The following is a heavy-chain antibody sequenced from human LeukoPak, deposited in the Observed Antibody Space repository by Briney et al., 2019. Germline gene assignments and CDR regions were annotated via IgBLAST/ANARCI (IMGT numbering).Heavy chain of an antibody. CDR2: IYYSGST. Sequence: SETLSFTCTVSGGSISSSSYYWGWIRQPPGKGLEWIGSIYYSGSTYYNPSLKSRVTISVDTSKNQFSLKLSSVTAADTAVYYCARDWDAFDNWGQGTMVTVSS. CDR3: ARDWDAFDN. J-gene: IGHJ3*02. CDR1: GGSISSSSYY. V-gene: IGHV4-39*07.